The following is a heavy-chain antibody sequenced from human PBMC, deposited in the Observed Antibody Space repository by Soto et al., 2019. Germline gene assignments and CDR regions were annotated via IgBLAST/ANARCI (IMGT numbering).Heavy chain of an antibody. J-gene: IGHJ6*02. Sequence: QVQLVQSGAEVKKPGASVKVSCKASGYTFTSYGISWVRQAPGQGLEWMGWISAYNGNTNYAQKRQGRDTMTTDTSPSTAYMELRSMRSDDTAVYYFARETTVTTLYYYYGMDVWGQGTTVTVSS. CDR2: ISAYNGNT. D-gene: IGHD4-17*01. V-gene: IGHV1-18*01. CDR3: ARETTVTTLYYYYGMDV. CDR1: GYTFTSYG.